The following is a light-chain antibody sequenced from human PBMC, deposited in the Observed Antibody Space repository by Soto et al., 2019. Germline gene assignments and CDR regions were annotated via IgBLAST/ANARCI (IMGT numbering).Light chain of an antibody. V-gene: IGKV3-20*01. CDR3: QQYGSSPYT. Sequence: EIVLTQSPGTLSLSPGERATLSCRASQSVSSRHLAWYQQKPGQAPILLICDASSRATGIPDRFSGSGSGTDFPLTISRLEPEDFAVYYCQQYGSSPYTFGQGTKLEIK. J-gene: IGKJ2*01. CDR2: DAS. CDR1: QSVSSRH.